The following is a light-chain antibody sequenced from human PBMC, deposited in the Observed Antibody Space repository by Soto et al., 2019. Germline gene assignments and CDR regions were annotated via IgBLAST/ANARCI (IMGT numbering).Light chain of an antibody. Sequence: DIQITQSPSTLSASIGDRITITCRASQSISRWLAWYQQKPGKAPKVLIYKAFSLESGVPSRFSGSGSGTVFTLTTSSLQPDDSATYYWQQYNTYWTFGKGTKVEIK. J-gene: IGKJ1*01. CDR3: QQYNTYWT. CDR1: QSISRW. CDR2: KAF. V-gene: IGKV1-5*03.